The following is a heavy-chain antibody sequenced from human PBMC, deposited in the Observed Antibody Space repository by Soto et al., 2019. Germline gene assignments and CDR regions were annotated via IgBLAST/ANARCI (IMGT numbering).Heavy chain of an antibody. V-gene: IGHV4-39*01. CDR2: IYYSGST. CDR3: ARPVSPTYGSGSYSANWFDP. CDR1: GGSISSSSYY. Sequence: SETLSLTCTVSGGSISSSSYYWGWIRQPPGKGLEWIGSIYYSGSTYYNPSLKSRVTISVDRSKNQFSRNWSPVTAADTAVYYCARPVSPTYGSGSYSANWFDPWGQGTLVTVSS. D-gene: IGHD3-10*01. J-gene: IGHJ5*02.